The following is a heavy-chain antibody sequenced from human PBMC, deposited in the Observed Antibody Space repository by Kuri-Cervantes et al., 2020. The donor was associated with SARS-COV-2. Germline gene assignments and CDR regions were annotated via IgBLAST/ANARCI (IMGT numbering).Heavy chain of an antibody. D-gene: IGHD5-12*01. J-gene: IGHJ6*02. CDR3: ARDPPEDFPTGYSGYDPKSVDYGMDV. CDR2: LIPILGIA. Sequence: SVKVSCKASGGTFSSYAISWVRQAPGQGLEWMGGLIPILGIANYAQKFQGRVTITADKSTSTAYMELSSLRSEDTAVYYCARDPPEDFPTGYSGYDPKSVDYGMDVWGQGTTVTVSS. CDR1: GGTFSSYA. V-gene: IGHV1-69*10.